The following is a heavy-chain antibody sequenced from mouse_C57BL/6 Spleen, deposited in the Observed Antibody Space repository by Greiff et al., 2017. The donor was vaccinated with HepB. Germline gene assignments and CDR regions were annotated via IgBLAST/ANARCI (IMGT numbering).Heavy chain of an antibody. CDR1: GYTFTDYN. CDR2: INPNNGGT. CDR3: ARSVEGYAMDY. V-gene: IGHV1-18*01. Sequence: EVQLQQSGPELVKPGASVKISCKASGYTFTDYNMDWVKQSHGKSLEWIGDINPNNGGTIYNQKFKGKATLTVDKSSSTAYMELRSLTSEDTAVYYCARSVEGYAMDYWGQGTSVTVSS. J-gene: IGHJ4*01.